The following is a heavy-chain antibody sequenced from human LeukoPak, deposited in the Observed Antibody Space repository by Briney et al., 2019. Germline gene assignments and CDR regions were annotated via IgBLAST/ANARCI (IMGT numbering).Heavy chain of an antibody. CDR1: GFTFSSNY. V-gene: IGHV3-53*01. J-gene: IGHJ5*02. D-gene: IGHD3-22*01. CDR3: ARDGTYYYDSSGET. Sequence: GGSLRLSCAASGFTFSSNYVSWVRQAPGKGLEWVSVIYSGGSTYYADSVKGRCTISRDNSKNTLYLQMNSLRAEDTAVYYCARDGTYYYDSSGETWGQGTLVTVSS. CDR2: IYSGGST.